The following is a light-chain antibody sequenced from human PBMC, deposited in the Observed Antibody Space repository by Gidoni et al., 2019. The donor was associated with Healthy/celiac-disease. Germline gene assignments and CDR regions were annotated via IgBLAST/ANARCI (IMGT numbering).Light chain of an antibody. CDR2: GAS. CDR3: QQYDNWPLT. J-gene: IGKJ5*01. V-gene: IGKV3D-15*01. CDR1: QGITTN. Sequence: EIVMTQSPATLSVSPGESATLSCRASQGITTNLAWYQQKPGQAPRLLIYGASTRATDIPARFSGSVSGTEFTLTISSLQSEDFAVYYCQQYDNWPLTFGQGTRLEIK.